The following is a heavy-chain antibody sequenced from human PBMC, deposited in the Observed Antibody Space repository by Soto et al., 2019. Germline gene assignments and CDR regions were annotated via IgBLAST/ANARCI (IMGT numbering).Heavy chain of an antibody. D-gene: IGHD6-6*01. Sequence: ASVKVSCKASGYTFTSYGISCVRQAPGQGLEWMGWISAYNGNTNYAQKLQGRVTMTTDTSTGTAYMELRSLRSDDTAVYYCARVGTKRIAARPDYWGQGTLVTVSS. CDR2: ISAYNGNT. CDR3: ARVGTKRIAARPDY. V-gene: IGHV1-18*04. J-gene: IGHJ4*02. CDR1: GYTFTSYG.